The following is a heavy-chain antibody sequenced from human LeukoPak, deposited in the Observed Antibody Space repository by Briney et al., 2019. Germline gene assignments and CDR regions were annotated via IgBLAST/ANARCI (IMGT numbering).Heavy chain of an antibody. CDR2: ITRSSDDT. CDR3: ARHGSGMFDY. D-gene: IGHD3-10*01. CDR1: GFTFSDYY. V-gene: IGHV3-11*06. Sequence: KPGGSLRLSCAASGFTFSDYYMSWVRQAPGKGLEWVSYITRSSDDTNYADSVKGRFTISRDNAKNSLSLQMNSLRAEDTALYYCARHGSGMFDYWGQGTLVTASS. J-gene: IGHJ4*02.